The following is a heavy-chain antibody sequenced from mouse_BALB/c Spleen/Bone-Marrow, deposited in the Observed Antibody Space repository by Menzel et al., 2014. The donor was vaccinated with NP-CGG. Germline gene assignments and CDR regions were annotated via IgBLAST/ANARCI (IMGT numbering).Heavy chain of an antibody. CDR1: GYTFTSYW. Sequence: VQLRQSGAELVKPGAPVKLSCKASGYTFTSYWMNWVKQRPGRGLEWIGRIDPSDSETHCNQKFKDKATLTVDKSSSTAYIQLSSLTSEDSAVYYCTRALGDGYYYAMDYWGQGTSVTVSS. J-gene: IGHJ4*01. CDR3: TRALGDGYYYAMDY. V-gene: IGHV1-74*01. D-gene: IGHD2-3*01. CDR2: IDPSDSET.